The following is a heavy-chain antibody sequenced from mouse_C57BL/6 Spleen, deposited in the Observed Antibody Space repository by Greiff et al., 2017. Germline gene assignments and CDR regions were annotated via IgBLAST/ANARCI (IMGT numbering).Heavy chain of an antibody. J-gene: IGHJ4*01. CDR3: RTGRAMDY. V-gene: IGHV1-69*01. D-gene: IGHD4-1*01. CDR1: GYTFTSYW. Sequence: VQLQQPGAELVMPGASVKLSCKASGYTFTSYWMHWVKQRPGQGLEWIGEIDPSDSYTNYNQKFKGKSTLTVDKSSSTAYMQLSSLTSEDSAVYYCRTGRAMDYWGQGTSVTVSS. CDR2: IDPSDSYT.